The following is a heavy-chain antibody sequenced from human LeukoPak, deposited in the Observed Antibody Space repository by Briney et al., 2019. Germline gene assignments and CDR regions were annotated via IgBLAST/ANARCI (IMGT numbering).Heavy chain of an antibody. V-gene: IGHV4-59*01. Sequence: SETLSLTCTVSGASISSWYWSWIRQPPGRGLEWIGYIYGSGTTNYNPSLKSRVTMSIDTSKNQFSLMLTSVTAADTATYYCARETSLAGFASGLGFNYWGQGILVTVSS. J-gene: IGHJ4*02. D-gene: IGHD6-19*01. CDR3: ARETSLAGFASGLGFNY. CDR1: GASISSWY. CDR2: IYGSGTT.